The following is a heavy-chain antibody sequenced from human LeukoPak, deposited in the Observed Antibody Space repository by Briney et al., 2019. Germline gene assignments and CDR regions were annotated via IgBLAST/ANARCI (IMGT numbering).Heavy chain of an antibody. CDR1: GFTFSSYA. D-gene: IGHD4-17*01. J-gene: IGHJ4*02. V-gene: IGHV3-30*04. CDR2: ISYDGSNK. Sequence: GGSLRLSCAASGFTFSSYAMHWVRQAPGKGLEWVAVISYDGSNKYYADSVKGRFTISRDNSKNTLYLQMNSLRAEDTAVYYCARDLTPGDPYDYYFDYWGQGTLVTVSS. CDR3: ARDLTPGDPYDYYFDY.